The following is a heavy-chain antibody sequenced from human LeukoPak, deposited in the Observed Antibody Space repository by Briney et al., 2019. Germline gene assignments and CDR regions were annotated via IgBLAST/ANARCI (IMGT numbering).Heavy chain of an antibody. Sequence: PGGSLRLSCAASGFTFSNYGMHWVRQPQGKGLEWIGEIYHSGSTNYNPSLKSRVTISVDKSKNQFSLKLSSVTAADTAVYYCAGRSYYDFWSGYYDPGYWGQGTLVTVSS. CDR3: AGRSYYDFWSGYYDPGY. CDR1: GFTFSNYG. D-gene: IGHD3-3*01. V-gene: IGHV4-4*02. J-gene: IGHJ4*02. CDR2: IYHSGST.